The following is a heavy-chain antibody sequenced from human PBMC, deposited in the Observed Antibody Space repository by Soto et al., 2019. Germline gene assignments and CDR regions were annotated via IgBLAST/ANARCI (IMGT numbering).Heavy chain of an antibody. CDR2: MNPNSGNT. CDR1: GYTFTSYD. Sequence: ASVKVSCKASGYTFTSYDINWVRQATGQGLEWMGWMNPNSGNTSYAQKFQGRVTMTRNTSTSTAYMELRSLRSDDTAVYYCARGEERYNWFDPWGRGTLVTVSS. V-gene: IGHV1-8*01. CDR3: ARGEERYNWFDP. J-gene: IGHJ5*02.